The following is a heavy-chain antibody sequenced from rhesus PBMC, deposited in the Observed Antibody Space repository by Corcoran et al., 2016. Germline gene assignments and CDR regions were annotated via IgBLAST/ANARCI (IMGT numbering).Heavy chain of an antibody. V-gene: IGHV4-93*02. J-gene: IGHJ4*01. D-gene: IGHD6-37*01. CDR3: AKYSGGWSRYYFDY. Sequence: QVQLQESGPAVVKPSETLSLTCAVSGGSISSSNWWSWIRQSPGKWLEWIGGIYGSGGSTEYNPSLKSRVTISIDTAKNQFSLKLSSVTAADTAVYYCAKYSGGWSRYYFDYWGQGVLVTVSS. CDR1: GGSISSSNW. CDR2: IYGSGGST.